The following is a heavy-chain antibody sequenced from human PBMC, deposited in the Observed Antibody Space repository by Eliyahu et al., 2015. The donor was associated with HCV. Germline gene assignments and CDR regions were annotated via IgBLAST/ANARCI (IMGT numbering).Heavy chain of an antibody. J-gene: IGHJ3*02. CDR1: GGSISSYY. V-gene: IGHV4-4*07. CDR3: ARGGVYYYDSSGYYDDAFDI. Sequence: QVQLQESGPGLVKPSETLSLTCAVSGGSISSYYWSWIRQPAGKGLEWIGRIYTSGSTNYNPSLKSRVTMSVDTSKNQFSLKLSSVTAADTAVYYCARGGVYYYDSSGYYDDAFDIWGQGTMVTVSS. D-gene: IGHD3-22*01. CDR2: IYTSGST.